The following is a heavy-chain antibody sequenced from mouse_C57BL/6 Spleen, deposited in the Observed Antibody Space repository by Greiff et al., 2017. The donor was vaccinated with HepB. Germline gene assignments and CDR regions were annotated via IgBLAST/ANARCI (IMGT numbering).Heavy chain of an antibody. D-gene: IGHD2-4*01. CDR3: ARNTLMIKEYYYAMDY. CDR2: IWSGGST. CDR1: GFSLTSYG. J-gene: IGHJ4*01. Sequence: QVQLKESGPGLVQPSQSLSITCTVSGFSLTSYGVHWVRQSPGKGLEWLGVIWSGGSTDYNAAFITRLSISKDNSKSQVFFKMNSLQADDTAIYYCARNTLMIKEYYYAMDYWGQGTSVTVSS. V-gene: IGHV2-2*01.